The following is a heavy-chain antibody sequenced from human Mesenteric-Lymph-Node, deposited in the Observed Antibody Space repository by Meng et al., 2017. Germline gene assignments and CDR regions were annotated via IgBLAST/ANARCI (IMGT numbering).Heavy chain of an antibody. CDR1: DYTFTGYG. CDR3: VRGYYYFDY. J-gene: IGHJ4*02. D-gene: IGHD1-26*01. Sequence: QVQPVQSGPEVKKPGASVKVSCKASDYTFTGYGVSWVRQAPGQGLEWMGVGNPSGGNTNYAQKFQGRVTMTRDTSTSTIYMELSSLRSEDTAMYYCVRGYYYFDYWGQGTLVTVSS. CDR2: GNPSGGNT. V-gene: IGHV1-46*03.